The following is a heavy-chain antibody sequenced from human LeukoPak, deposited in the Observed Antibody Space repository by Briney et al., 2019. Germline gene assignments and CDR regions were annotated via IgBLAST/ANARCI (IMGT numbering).Heavy chain of an antibody. D-gene: IGHD4-17*01. V-gene: IGHV3-23*01. CDR2: ISGCGGST. CDR3: AKNDYGDYGVFDY. J-gene: IGHJ4*02. CDR1: GFTFSSYA. Sequence: PGGSLRLSCAASGFTFSSYAMSWVRQAPGKGLEWVSAISGCGGSTYYADSVKGRFTISRDNSKNTLYPQMNSLRAEDTAVYYCAKNDYGDYGVFDYWGQGTLVTVSS.